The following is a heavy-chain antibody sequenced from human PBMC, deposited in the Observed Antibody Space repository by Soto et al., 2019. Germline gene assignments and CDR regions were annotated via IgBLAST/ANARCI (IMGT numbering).Heavy chain of an antibody. Sequence: SVKVSCKASGGTFSSYAISWVRQAPGQGPEWMGGIIPIFGTANYAQKFQGRVTITADESTSTAYMELSSLRSEDTAVYYCARGLRSSYGPMNFDYWGQGTLVTVSS. CDR2: IIPIFGTA. V-gene: IGHV1-69*13. J-gene: IGHJ4*02. CDR3: ARGLRSSYGPMNFDY. CDR1: GGTFSSYA. D-gene: IGHD5-18*01.